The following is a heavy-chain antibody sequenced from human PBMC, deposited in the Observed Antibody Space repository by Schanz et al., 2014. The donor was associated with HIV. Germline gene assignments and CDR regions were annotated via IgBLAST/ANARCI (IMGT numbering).Heavy chain of an antibody. D-gene: IGHD3-22*01. CDR1: GFNFNSYG. CDR2: TSYDGTKK. CDR3: AKDRNWYDSKYRGKGNYYYFYGMDF. J-gene: IGHJ6*02. Sequence: QVQLVESGGGVVQPGRSLRLSCVASGFNFNSYGMHWVRQAPGKGLEWVAVTSYDGTKKHYADSVKGRFTISRDNSKNTVYLQLKSLRVEDTAVYYCAKDRNWYDSKYRGKGNYYYFYGMDFWGQGTTVTVSS. V-gene: IGHV3-30*18.